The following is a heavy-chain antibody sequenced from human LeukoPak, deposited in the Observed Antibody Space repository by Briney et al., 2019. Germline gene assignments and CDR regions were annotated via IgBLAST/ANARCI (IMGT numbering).Heavy chain of an antibody. CDR2: IIPIFGTA. CDR1: GGTFSSYA. CDR3: ARVLIVGGSYGPGAPYYYYMDV. J-gene: IGHJ6*03. D-gene: IGHD1-26*01. V-gene: IGHV1-69*05. Sequence: SVKVSCKASGGTFSSYAISWVRQAPGQGLEWMGGIIPIFGTANYAQKFQGRVTITTDESTSTAYMELSSLRSEDTAVYYCARVLIVGGSYGPGAPYYYYMDVWGKGTTVTVSS.